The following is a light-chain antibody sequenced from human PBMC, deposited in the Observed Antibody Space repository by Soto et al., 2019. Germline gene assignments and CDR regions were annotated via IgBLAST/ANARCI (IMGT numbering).Light chain of an antibody. V-gene: IGKV3-20*01. Sequence: EIVLTQSPGTLSLSPGERATLSCRASQSVSSSYLAWYQQKPGQAPRLLIYGASSRATGIPDRFSGSGSGTDFTLTISRLEPEDFAVYYCQLYGNSPPFGQGTRLEN. CDR2: GAS. CDR3: QLYGNSPP. CDR1: QSVSSSY. J-gene: IGKJ5*01.